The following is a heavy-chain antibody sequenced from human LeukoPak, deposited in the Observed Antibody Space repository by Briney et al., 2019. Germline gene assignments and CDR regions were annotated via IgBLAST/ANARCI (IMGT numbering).Heavy chain of an antibody. CDR2: IYYSGSP. D-gene: IGHD6-19*01. V-gene: IGHV4-39*07. Sequence: KTSETLSLTCTVSGGSISSSRYYWGWIRQPPGKGLEWIGTIYYSGSPYYNPSLKSRVTISVDTSKNLFSLKLSSVTAADTAVYYCARDSQQWLASPFDYWGQGTLVTVSS. CDR1: GGSISSSRYY. J-gene: IGHJ4*02. CDR3: ARDSQQWLASPFDY.